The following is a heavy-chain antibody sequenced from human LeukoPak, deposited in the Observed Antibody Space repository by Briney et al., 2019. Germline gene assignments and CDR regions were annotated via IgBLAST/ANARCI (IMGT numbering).Heavy chain of an antibody. V-gene: IGHV5-51*01. CDR2: VYPGDTNT. D-gene: IGHD6-13*01. J-gene: IGHJ4*02. CDR1: GYSFTNYW. Sequence: GESLKISCKASGYSFTNYWIGWVRHMPGKGLEWMGIVYPGDTNTKYSPSFQGQVTISADKSISTAYLQWSSLKASDTAMYYCARPSITYSSSWYGEFYFDYWGQGTLVSVCS. CDR3: ARPSITYSSSWYGEFYFDY.